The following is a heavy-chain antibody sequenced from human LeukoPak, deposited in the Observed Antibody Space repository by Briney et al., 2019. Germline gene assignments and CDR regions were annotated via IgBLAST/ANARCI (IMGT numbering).Heavy chain of an antibody. J-gene: IGHJ5*02. Sequence: SETLSLTCAVSGGSISSGGYSWSWIRQPPGKGLEWIGYIYHSGSTHYNPSLKSRVTISVDRSKNQFSLKLSSVTAADTAVYYCARGSSWFDPWGQGTLVTVSS. CDR1: GGSISSGGYS. D-gene: IGHD3-10*01. CDR2: IYHSGST. V-gene: IGHV4-30-2*01. CDR3: ARGSSWFDP.